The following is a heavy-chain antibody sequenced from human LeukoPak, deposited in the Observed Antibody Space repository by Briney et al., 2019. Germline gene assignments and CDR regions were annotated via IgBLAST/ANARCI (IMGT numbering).Heavy chain of an antibody. CDR3: ARGDLASIAAGDY. CDR1: GYTFTSYG. D-gene: IGHD6-6*01. J-gene: IGHJ4*02. CDR2: INPNSGGT. V-gene: IGHV1-2*02. Sequence: ASVKVSCKASGYTFTSYGISWVRQAPGQGLEWMGWINPNSGGTNYAQKFQGRVTMTRDTSISTAYMELSRLRSDDTAVYYCARGDLASIAAGDYWGQGTLVTVSS.